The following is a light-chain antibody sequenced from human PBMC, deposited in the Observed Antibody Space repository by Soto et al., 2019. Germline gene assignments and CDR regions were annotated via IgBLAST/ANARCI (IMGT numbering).Light chain of an antibody. Sequence: QSALTQPASVSGSPGQSITISCTGTSSDVGGYNYVSWYQQHPGKVPKLMIYDVNIRPSGVSNRFSGSKSGNTASLPISGLQAEDEADYYCSSYTASSTVVFGGGTKLTVL. CDR1: SSDVGGYNY. J-gene: IGLJ2*01. CDR3: SSYTASSTVV. V-gene: IGLV2-14*03. CDR2: DVN.